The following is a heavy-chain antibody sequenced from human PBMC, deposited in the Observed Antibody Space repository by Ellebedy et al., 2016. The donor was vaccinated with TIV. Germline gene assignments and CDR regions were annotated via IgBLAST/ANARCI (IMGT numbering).Heavy chain of an antibody. CDR3: ARDVGPWRDHYYYGMDV. D-gene: IGHD1-1*01. Sequence: GGSLRLXXAASGFTFSSYSMNWVRQAPGKGLEWVSSISSSSSYIYYADSVKGRFTISRDNAKNSLYLQMNSLRAEDTAVYYCARDVGPWRDHYYYGMDVWGQGTTVTVSS. J-gene: IGHJ6*02. CDR1: GFTFSSYS. V-gene: IGHV3-21*01. CDR2: ISSSSSYI.